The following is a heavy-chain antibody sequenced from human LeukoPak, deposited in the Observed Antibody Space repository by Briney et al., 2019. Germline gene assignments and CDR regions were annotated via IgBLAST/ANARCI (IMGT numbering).Heavy chain of an antibody. CDR2: INPNSGGT. Sequence: EASVKVSCKASGYTFTSYYMHWVRQAPGQGLEWMGWINPNSGGTNYAQKFQGWVTMTRDTSISTAYMELSRLRSDDTAVYYCARGRGVWFGESYSFDPWGQGTLVTVSS. D-gene: IGHD3-10*01. CDR3: ARGRGVWFGESYSFDP. J-gene: IGHJ5*02. V-gene: IGHV1-2*04. CDR1: GYTFTSYY.